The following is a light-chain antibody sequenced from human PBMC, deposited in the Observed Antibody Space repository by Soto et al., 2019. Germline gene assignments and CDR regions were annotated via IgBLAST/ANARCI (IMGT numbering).Light chain of an antibody. Sequence: DIQMTQSPFSLSASVGDRVTITCRASQSISSYLNWYQQKPGKAPKRLIYAASSLQSGVPSRFSGSGSWTDFTLTINSLQPEDFATYYCQQSSSILWTFGQGTKVEIK. J-gene: IGKJ1*01. CDR2: AAS. CDR1: QSISSY. V-gene: IGKV1-39*01. CDR3: QQSSSILWT.